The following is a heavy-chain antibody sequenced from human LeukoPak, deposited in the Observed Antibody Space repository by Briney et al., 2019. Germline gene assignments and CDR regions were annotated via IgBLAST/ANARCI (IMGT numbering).Heavy chain of an antibody. V-gene: IGHV1-2*06. CDR2: INPNSGGT. D-gene: IGHD6-19*01. CDR1: GYTFTGYY. CDR3: ARSWAGSSYYYMGV. J-gene: IGHJ6*03. Sequence: GASVKVSCKASGYTFTGYYMHWVRQAPGQGLEWMGRINPNSGGTNYARKFQGRVTMTRDTSISTAYMELSRLRSDDTAVYYCARSWAGSSYYYMGVWGKGTTVTVSS.